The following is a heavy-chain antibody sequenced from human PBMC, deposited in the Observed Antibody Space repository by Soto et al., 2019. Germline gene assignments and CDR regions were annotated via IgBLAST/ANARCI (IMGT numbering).Heavy chain of an antibody. V-gene: IGHV3-23*01. CDR2: ISTSGGTT. CDR1: GFTFSSYA. Sequence: EVQLLESGGGLVQPGGSLRLSCAASGFTFSSYAMSWVRQAPGKGLEWVSAISTSGGTTYYADSVKGRFTISRDNSKNSLYLQMNSLRAEDTAVYYCADSPVAVGGTTYYFDYWGQGTLVTVSS. CDR3: ADSPVAVGGTTYYFDY. D-gene: IGHD6-19*01. J-gene: IGHJ4*02.